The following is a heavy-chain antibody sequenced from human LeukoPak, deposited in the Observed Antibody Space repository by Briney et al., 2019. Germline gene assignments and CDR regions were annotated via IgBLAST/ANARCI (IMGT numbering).Heavy chain of an antibody. Sequence: GGSLRLSCAASGFTFSSYWMSWVRQAPGKGLEWVANIKQDGSEKYYVDSVKGRFTISRDNAKNSLYLQMNSLRAEDTAVYYCARDWGGSYPDAFDIWGQGTMVTVSS. CDR1: GFTFSSYW. CDR2: IKQDGSEK. CDR3: ARDWGGSYPDAFDI. V-gene: IGHV3-7*01. D-gene: IGHD1-26*01. J-gene: IGHJ3*02.